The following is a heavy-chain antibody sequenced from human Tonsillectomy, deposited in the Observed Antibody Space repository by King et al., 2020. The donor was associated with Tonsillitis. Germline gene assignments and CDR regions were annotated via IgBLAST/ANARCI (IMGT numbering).Heavy chain of an antibody. J-gene: IGHJ4*02. CDR1: GGSISSYY. Sequence: VQLQESGPGLVKPSETLSLTCTVSGGSISSYYWSWIRQPPGKGLEWIGYIYYSGSTNYNPSLKSRVTISVDTYKNQFSLKLSSVTAADTAVYYCAREIDYGDPMPGYWGQGTLVTVSS. CDR3: AREIDYGDPMPGY. D-gene: IGHD4-17*01. V-gene: IGHV4-59*01. CDR2: IYYSGST.